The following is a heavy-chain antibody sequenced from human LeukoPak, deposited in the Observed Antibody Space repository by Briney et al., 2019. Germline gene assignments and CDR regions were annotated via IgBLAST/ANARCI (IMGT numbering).Heavy chain of an antibody. D-gene: IGHD1-1*01. J-gene: IGHJ4*02. Sequence: GASEKVSCKVSGYTLTELSMHWVRQAPGKGLEWMGGFDPEDGETIYAQKFQGRVTMTEDTSTDTAYMELSSLRSEDTAVYYCATVAPRRGILFDYWGQGTLVTVSS. CDR1: GYTLTELS. CDR3: ATVAPRRGILFDY. CDR2: FDPEDGET. V-gene: IGHV1-24*01.